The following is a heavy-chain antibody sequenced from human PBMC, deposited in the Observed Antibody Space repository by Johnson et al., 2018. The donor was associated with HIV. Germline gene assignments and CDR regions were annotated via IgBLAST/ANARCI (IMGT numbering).Heavy chain of an antibody. Sequence: VQLVESGGGVVRPGGSLRLSCAASGFTFDDYGMSWVRQAPGKGLEWVSGINWNGGSTGYADSVKGRFTISRDNSKNTLYLQMNSLRAEDTAVYYCARAGDYDILTGSLLRGAFDIWGQGTMVTVSS. CDR1: GFTFDDYG. CDR3: ARAGDYDILTGSLLRGAFDI. CDR2: INWNGGST. D-gene: IGHD3-9*01. V-gene: IGHV3-20*04. J-gene: IGHJ3*02.